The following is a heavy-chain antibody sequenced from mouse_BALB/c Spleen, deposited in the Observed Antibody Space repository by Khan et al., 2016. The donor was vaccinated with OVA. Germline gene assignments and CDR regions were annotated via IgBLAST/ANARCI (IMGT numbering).Heavy chain of an antibody. Sequence: EVELVESGGDLVEPGGSLKLSCAASGFTFSTYGMSWVRQTPDQRLEWVATISPGGHYNYYPDSVRGRFTISRDNAQHTLYLHMSSLKSDDTAMFYCARLAYSDDSEVFAEWGQGTLVTVSS. CDR3: ARLAYSDDSEVFAE. CDR1: GFTFSTYG. D-gene: IGHD1-1*01. V-gene: IGHV5-6*01. CDR2: ISPGGHYN. J-gene: IGHJ3*02.